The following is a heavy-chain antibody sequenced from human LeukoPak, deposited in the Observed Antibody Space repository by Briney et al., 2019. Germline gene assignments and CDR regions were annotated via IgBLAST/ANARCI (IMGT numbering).Heavy chain of an antibody. Sequence: GGSLRLSCTASGFSFSSYGMHWVRQAPGKGLEWVASIWYDGSNTNYVDSVKGRFTISRDNSKNTLYLQMNSLRVEDTAVYFCASGATTRLDCWGQGTLVTVSS. V-gene: IGHV3-33*01. D-gene: IGHD1-26*01. CDR3: ASGATTRLDC. J-gene: IGHJ4*02. CDR1: GFSFSSYG. CDR2: IWYDGSNT.